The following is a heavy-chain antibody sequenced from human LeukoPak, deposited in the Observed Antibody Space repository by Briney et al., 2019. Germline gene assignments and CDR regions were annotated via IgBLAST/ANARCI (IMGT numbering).Heavy chain of an antibody. Sequence: GGSLRLSCAASGFTFSSYGMSWVRQAQGKGLEWVSAISGSGGSTYYADSVKGRFTISRDNSKNTLYLQMNSLRAEDTAVYYCAKALAYCGGDCYSGDAFDIWGQGTMVTVSS. D-gene: IGHD2-21*02. CDR2: ISGSGGST. J-gene: IGHJ3*02. CDR3: AKALAYCGGDCYSGDAFDI. CDR1: GFTFSSYG. V-gene: IGHV3-23*01.